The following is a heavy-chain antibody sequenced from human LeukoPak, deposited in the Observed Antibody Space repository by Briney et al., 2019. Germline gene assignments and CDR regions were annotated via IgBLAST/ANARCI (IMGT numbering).Heavy chain of an antibody. CDR1: GYTFTSYY. V-gene: IGHV1-18*04. Sequence: ASVKVSCKASGYTFTSYYMDWVRQAPGQGLEWMGWISAYNGNTNYAQKLQGRVSMTTATSTSTAYMELRSLRSDDTAVYYCARDTAADAFDIWGQGTMVTVSS. CDR2: ISAYNGNT. CDR3: ARDTAADAFDI. J-gene: IGHJ3*02. D-gene: IGHD2-2*01.